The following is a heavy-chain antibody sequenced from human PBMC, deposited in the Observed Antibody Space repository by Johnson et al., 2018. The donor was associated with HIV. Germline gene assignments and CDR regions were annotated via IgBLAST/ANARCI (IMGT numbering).Heavy chain of an antibody. V-gene: IGHV3-64*01. CDR3: AKGGSAVAVAFDI. CDR2: ISSNGGST. J-gene: IGHJ3*02. Sequence: VQLVESGGGLVKPGWSLRLSCAASGFTFSSYAMHWVRQAPVKGLEYVSAISSNGGSTYYANSVKGRFTISRDNSKNTLYLQMNSLRAEDTAVYYCAKGGSAVAVAFDIWGQGTMVTVSS. D-gene: IGHD6-19*01. CDR1: GFTFSSYA.